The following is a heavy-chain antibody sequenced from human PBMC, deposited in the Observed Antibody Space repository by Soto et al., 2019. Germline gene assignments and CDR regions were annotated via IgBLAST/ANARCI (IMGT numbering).Heavy chain of an antibody. CDR1: GFTFSSFA. CDR2: ISGSGGST. V-gene: IGHV3-23*01. Sequence: GGSLRLSCAASGFTFSSFAMSWVRQAPGKGLEWVSGISGSGGSTYYADSVKGRFTISRDNSKNTLYLQMNSLRAEDTAVYYCAKVDVFGARYNYYDGYWGQGTLVTDSS. D-gene: IGHD3-22*01. CDR3: AKVDVFGARYNYYDGY. J-gene: IGHJ4*02.